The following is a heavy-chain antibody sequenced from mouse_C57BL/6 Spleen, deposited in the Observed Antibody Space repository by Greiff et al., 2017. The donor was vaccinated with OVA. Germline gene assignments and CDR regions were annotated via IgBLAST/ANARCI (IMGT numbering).Heavy chain of an antibody. CDR3: ARSDTTVVAPFDY. Sequence: QVQLQQSGAELVKPGASVKMSCKASGYTFTSYWITWVKQRPGQGLEWIGDIYPGSGSTNYNEKFKSKATLTVDTSSSTAYMQLSSLTSEDSAVYYRARSDTTVVAPFDYGGQGTTLTVSS. D-gene: IGHD1-1*01. V-gene: IGHV1-55*01. CDR2: IYPGSGST. J-gene: IGHJ2*01. CDR1: GYTFTSYW.